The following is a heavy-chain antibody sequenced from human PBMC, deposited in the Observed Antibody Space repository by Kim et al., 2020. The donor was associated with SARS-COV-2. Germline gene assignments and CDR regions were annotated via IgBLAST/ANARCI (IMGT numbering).Heavy chain of an antibody. J-gene: IGHJ4*02. D-gene: IGHD3-22*01. CDR2: FYYGGST. V-gene: IGHV4-31*03. CDR1: GGSISSGGYY. Sequence: SETLSLTCTVSGGSISSGGYYWSWIRQHPGKGLEWIGYFYYGGSTYYTPSLKSRVTISVDTSKNQFSLKLSSVTAADTAVYYCARGQGLITMIVVVVGAFDNWGQGTLLTVSS. CDR3: ARGQGLITMIVVVVGAFDN.